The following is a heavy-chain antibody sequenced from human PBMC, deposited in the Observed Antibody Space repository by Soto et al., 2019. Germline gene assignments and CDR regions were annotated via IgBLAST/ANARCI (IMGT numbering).Heavy chain of an antibody. V-gene: IGHV4-38-2*02. CDR3: ARDGGIQLWLYYYYGMDV. Sequence: PSETLSLTCTVSGYSISSGYYWGWIRQPPGKGLEWIGSIYYSGSTYYNPSLKSRVTISVDTSKNQFSLKLSSVTAADTAVYYCARDGGIQLWLYYYYGMDVWGQGTTVTVSS. CDR1: GYSISSGYY. J-gene: IGHJ6*02. CDR2: IYYSGST. D-gene: IGHD5-18*01.